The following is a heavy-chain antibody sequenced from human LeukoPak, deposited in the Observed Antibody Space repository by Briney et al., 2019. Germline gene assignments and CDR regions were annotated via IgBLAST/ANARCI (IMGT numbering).Heavy chain of an antibody. CDR1: GGSISSYY. D-gene: IGHD7-27*01. V-gene: IGHV4-59*08. Sequence: PSETLSLTCTVSGGSISSYYWSWIRQPPGKGLEWIGYIYYSGSTNYNPSLKSRVTISVDTSKNQFSLKLSSVTAADTAVYYCARQSLTGPTLYYYGMDVWGQGTTVTVSS. J-gene: IGHJ6*02. CDR3: ARQSLTGPTLYYYGMDV. CDR2: IYYSGST.